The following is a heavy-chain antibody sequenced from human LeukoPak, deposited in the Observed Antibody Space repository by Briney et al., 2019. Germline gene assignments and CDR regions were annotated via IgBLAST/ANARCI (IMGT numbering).Heavy chain of an antibody. D-gene: IGHD3-16*02. Sequence: GGSLRLSCAASGFTVISNLMTWVRQSPGMGLEWLSSIYSGGATYYADSVKGRFTISRDHPNNSVSLQMTNLRVEDTAIYYCARGAYRISWPGIDYWGQGTLVTVSS. CDR1: GFTVISNL. V-gene: IGHV3-53*01. CDR2: IYSGGAT. CDR3: ARGAYRISWPGIDY. J-gene: IGHJ4*02.